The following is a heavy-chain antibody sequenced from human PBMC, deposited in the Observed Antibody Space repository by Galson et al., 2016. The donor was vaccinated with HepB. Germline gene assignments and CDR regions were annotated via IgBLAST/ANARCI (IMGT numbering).Heavy chain of an antibody. CDR3: VAVRAEYSGAFKRKRRSDPQNDI. V-gene: IGHV3-48*03. Sequence: SLRLSCAVSTVSLNNYEMNWVRLAPGKGLEWISFIGRSGTPTYYADSVKGRFTISRDNAGNSVNLQMNSLRADDTALYYCVAVRAEYSGAFKRKRRSDPQNDIWGQGTMVIVSS. J-gene: IGHJ3*02. CDR1: TVSLNNYE. CDR2: IGRSGTPT. D-gene: IGHD5-12*01.